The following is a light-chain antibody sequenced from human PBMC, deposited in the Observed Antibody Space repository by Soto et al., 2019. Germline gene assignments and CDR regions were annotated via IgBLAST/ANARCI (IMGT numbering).Light chain of an antibody. CDR3: LLYYGGQLGV. CDR2: STN. CDR1: TGAVTSGYY. J-gene: IGLJ2*01. Sequence: QTVVTQEPSLTVSPGGAVTLTCATSTGAVTSGYYPNWFQQKPGQAPRALIYSTNNKYSWTPARFSGSLLGGKAALTLSGVQPEDEADYYCLLYYGGQLGVFGGGTMVTVL. V-gene: IGLV7-43*01.